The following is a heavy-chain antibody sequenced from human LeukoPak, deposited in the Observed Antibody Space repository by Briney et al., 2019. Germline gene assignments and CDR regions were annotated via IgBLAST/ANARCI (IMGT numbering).Heavy chain of an antibody. V-gene: IGHV4-31*03. Sequence: PSQTLSLTCTVSGGSISSGGYYWSWICQHPGKGLEWIGYIYYSGSTYYNPSLKSRVTISVDTSKNQFSLKLSSVTAADTAVYYCARVRMKYCSSTSCSRFDPWGQGTLVTVSS. CDR2: IYYSGST. D-gene: IGHD2-2*01. CDR3: ARVRMKYCSSTSCSRFDP. J-gene: IGHJ5*02. CDR1: GGSISSGGYY.